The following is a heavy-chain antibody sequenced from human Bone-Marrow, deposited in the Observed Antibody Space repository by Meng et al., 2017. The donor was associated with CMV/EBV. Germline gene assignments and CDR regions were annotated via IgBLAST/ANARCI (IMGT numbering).Heavy chain of an antibody. Sequence: ASVKVSCKASGYTFTGYYMHWVRQAPGQGLEWMGWINPNSGGTNYAQKFQGRVTMTRDTSISTAYMELSRLRSDDTAVYYCARDTGSTMVRGVIRKGTGMDVWAQGTTVTVSS. CDR1: GYTFTGYY. CDR2: INPNSGGT. V-gene: IGHV1-2*02. J-gene: IGHJ6*02. D-gene: IGHD3-10*01. CDR3: ARDTGSTMVRGVIRKGTGMDV.